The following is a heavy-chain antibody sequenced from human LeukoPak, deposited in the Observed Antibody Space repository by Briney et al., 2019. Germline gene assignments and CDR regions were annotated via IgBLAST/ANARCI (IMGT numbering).Heavy chain of an antibody. V-gene: IGHV5-51*01. CDR2: IYPGDSDT. Sequence: GESLKISCEGFGFMFTSYWIGWVRQMPGKGLEWMGIIYPGDSDTRYSPSFQGQVTISADKSISTAYLQWSSLKASDTAMYYCARLESRQLGNYYYFYYMDVWGKGTTVTVSS. CDR1: GFMFTSYW. J-gene: IGHJ6*03. D-gene: IGHD6-6*01. CDR3: ARLESRQLGNYYYFYYMDV.